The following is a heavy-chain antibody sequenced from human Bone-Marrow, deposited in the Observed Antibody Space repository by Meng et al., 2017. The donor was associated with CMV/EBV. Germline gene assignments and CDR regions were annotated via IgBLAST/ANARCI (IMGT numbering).Heavy chain of an antibody. J-gene: IGHJ5*02. D-gene: IGHD4-17*01. CDR3: TTVGEPFDP. V-gene: IGHV3-23*01. CDR1: GFTFSSYA. Sequence: GESLKISCAASGFTFSSYAMSWVRQAPGKGLEWVSAISGSGGSTYYADSVKGRFTISRDNSKNTLYLQMNSLKTEDTAVYYCTTVGEPFDPWGQGTLVTVSS. CDR2: ISGSGGST.